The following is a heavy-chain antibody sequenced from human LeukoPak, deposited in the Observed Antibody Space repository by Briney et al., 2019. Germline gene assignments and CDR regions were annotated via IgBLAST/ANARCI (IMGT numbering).Heavy chain of an antibody. J-gene: IGHJ6*02. D-gene: IGHD5-12*01. CDR1: GLTFSSYG. CDR3: ARAASGYDYDYYYYYGMDV. V-gene: IGHV3-33*01. CDR2: IWYDGSNK. Sequence: PGGSLRLSCAASGLTFSSYGMHWVREAPGKGLEWVAVIWYDGSNKYYADSVKGRFTTSRDNSKNTLYLKMNSLRAEDTAVYYCARAASGYDYDYYYYYGMDVWGQGTTVTVSS.